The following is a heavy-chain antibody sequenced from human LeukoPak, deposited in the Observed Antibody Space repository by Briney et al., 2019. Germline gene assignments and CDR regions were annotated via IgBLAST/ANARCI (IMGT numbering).Heavy chain of an antibody. CDR1: GGSISSSSYY. Sequence: PSETLSLTCTVSGGSISSSSYYWGWIRQPPGKGLEGIGSIYYSGSTYYNPSLKSRVTISVDTSKNPFSLKLSSVTAADTAVYYCASEVSAAAGSWFDHWGQGTLVTVSS. V-gene: IGHV4-39*01. CDR3: ASEVSAAAGSWFDH. D-gene: IGHD6-13*01. J-gene: IGHJ5*02. CDR2: IYYSGST.